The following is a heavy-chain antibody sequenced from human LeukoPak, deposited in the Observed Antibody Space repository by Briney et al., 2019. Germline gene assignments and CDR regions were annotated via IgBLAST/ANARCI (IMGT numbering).Heavy chain of an antibody. J-gene: IGHJ4*02. V-gene: IGHV4-59*01. D-gene: IGHD1-1*01. CDR2: IFYSGNT. CDR3: ARVGDWNDLVY. Sequence: SETLSLTCSVSGGSINNFYWSWIRQPPGKGLEWIGYIFYSGNTNYNPTLKGRVTISVDTSKNQFSLRLNSVTAADTAVYYCARVGDWNDLVYWGQGILVTVSS. CDR1: GGSINNFY.